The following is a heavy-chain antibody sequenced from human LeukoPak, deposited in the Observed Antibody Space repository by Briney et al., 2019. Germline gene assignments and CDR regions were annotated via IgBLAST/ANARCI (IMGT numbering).Heavy chain of an antibody. J-gene: IGHJ4*02. CDR2: INPDGTST. Sequence: PGGSLRLSCAAPGLTFSDYWMHWVRQATGKGPAWVSRINPDGTSTSYADSVKGRFTISRDNAKNTLYLQISSVRAEDTAVYYCARDMWGTCVYWGQGTLVTVSS. CDR1: GLTFSDYW. CDR3: ARDMWGTCVY. D-gene: IGHD1-14*01. V-gene: IGHV3-74*01.